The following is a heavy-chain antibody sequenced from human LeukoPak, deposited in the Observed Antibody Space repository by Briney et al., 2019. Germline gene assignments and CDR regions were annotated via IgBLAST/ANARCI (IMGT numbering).Heavy chain of an antibody. CDR1: GFTFSNAW. D-gene: IGHD3-3*01. J-gene: IGHJ5*02. CDR3: ARPRRITIFGVVRSNNWFDP. CDR2: INHSGST. Sequence: PGGSLRLSCAASGFTFSNAWMSWIRQPPGKGLEWIGEINHSGSTNYNPSLKSRVTISVDTSKNQFSLKLSSVTAADTAVYYCARPRRITIFGVVRSNNWFDPWGQGTLVTVSS. V-gene: IGHV4-34*01.